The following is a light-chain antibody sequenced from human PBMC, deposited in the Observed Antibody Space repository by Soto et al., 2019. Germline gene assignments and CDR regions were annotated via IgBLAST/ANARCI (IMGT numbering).Light chain of an antibody. V-gene: IGKV3-20*01. J-gene: IGKJ1*01. CDR2: EAS. CDR1: PSVSSK. Sequence: IVLTQSPGTLSLSPGERATLSCRASPSVSSKLAWYQQKGGQAPRVLIYEASSRATGIPDRFSGSGSGTDFTLTITRLEPEDFAVYYCQQYESRSPWTFGPGAKVEVK. CDR3: QQYESRSPWT.